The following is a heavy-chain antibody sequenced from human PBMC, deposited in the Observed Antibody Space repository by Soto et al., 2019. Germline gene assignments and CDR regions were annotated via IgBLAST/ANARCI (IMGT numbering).Heavy chain of an antibody. Sequence: GESLKISCQGSGYSFTSYWISWVRQMPGKGLEWMCGIDPSDSYTNYSPSFQGHVTISADKYISTAYLQWSSLKASDTALYYCPPPRGNGSRTTCYHLAPYGMDVGGQWPTLPLSS. V-gene: IGHV5-10-1*01. CDR1: GYSFTSYW. D-gene: IGHD2-2*01. CDR2: IDPSDSYT. J-gene: IGHJ6*02. CDR3: PPPRGNGSRTTCYHLAPYGMDV.